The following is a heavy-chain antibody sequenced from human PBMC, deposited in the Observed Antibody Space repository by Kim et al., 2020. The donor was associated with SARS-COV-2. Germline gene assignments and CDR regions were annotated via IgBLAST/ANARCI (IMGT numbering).Heavy chain of an antibody. CDR3: ARGRFYAYYFDY. D-gene: IGHD4-17*01. J-gene: IGHJ4*02. CDR1: GGSFSGYY. V-gene: IGHV4-34*01. CDR2: INHSGST. Sequence: SETLSLTCAVYGGSFSGYYCSWIRQPPGKGLEWIGEINHSGSTNYNPSLKSRVTISVDTSKNQFSLKLSSVTAADTAVYYCARGRFYAYYFDYWGQGTLVTVSS.